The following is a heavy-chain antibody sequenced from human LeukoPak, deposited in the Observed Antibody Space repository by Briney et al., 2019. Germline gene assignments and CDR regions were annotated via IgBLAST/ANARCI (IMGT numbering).Heavy chain of an antibody. CDR3: TSPYNWNDRGAFDI. V-gene: IGHV3-49*04. CDR2: IRSKPYGGTT. D-gene: IGHD1-20*01. J-gene: IGHJ3*02. CDR1: GFTFGDHA. Sequence: GGSLRLSCTTSGFTFGDHAMSWVRQAPGKGLEWLGFIRSKPYGGTTEHAASVKGRFTISRDDSKSIAYLQMNSLKIEDTAVYYCTSPYNWNDRGAFDIWGQGTMVTVSS.